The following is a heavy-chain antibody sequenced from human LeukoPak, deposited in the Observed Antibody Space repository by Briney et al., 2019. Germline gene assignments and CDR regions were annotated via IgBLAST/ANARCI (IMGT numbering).Heavy chain of an antibody. J-gene: IGHJ6*02. V-gene: IGHV3-9*01. CDR2: ISWNSGSI. CDR3: AKFYGMDV. Sequence: LRLSCAASGFTFDDYAMHWVRQAPGKGLEWVSGISWNSGSIGYADSVKGRFTISRDNSKNTLYLQMNSLRAEDTAVYYCAKFYGMDVWGQGTTVTVSS. CDR1: GFTFDDYA.